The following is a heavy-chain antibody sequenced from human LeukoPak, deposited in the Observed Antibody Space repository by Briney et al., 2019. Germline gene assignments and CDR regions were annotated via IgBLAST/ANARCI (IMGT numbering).Heavy chain of an antibody. J-gene: IGHJ3*02. Sequence: GGSLRLSCAASGFTFSSYWMSWVRQAPGKGLEWVANIKQDGSNKYYVDSVKGRFTISRDSSKNSLYLQMNSLRAEDTAVYYCARENMIVVAPDAFDIWGQGTMVTVSS. CDR1: GFTFSSYW. CDR2: IKQDGSNK. CDR3: ARENMIVVAPDAFDI. V-gene: IGHV3-7*01. D-gene: IGHD3-22*01.